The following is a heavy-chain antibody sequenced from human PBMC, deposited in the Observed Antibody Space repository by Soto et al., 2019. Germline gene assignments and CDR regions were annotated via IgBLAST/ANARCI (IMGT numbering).Heavy chain of an antibody. CDR2: MNPNSGNT. D-gene: IGHD3-10*01. Sequence: ASVKVSCKASGYTFTSYDINWVRQATGQGLEWMGWMNPNSGNTGYAQKFQGRVTMTRNTSISTAYMELSSLRSEDTAVYYCARGQYGSGSYRGSRIYYFDYWGQGTLVTAPQ. J-gene: IGHJ4*02. CDR1: GYTFTSYD. V-gene: IGHV1-8*01. CDR3: ARGQYGSGSYRGSRIYYFDY.